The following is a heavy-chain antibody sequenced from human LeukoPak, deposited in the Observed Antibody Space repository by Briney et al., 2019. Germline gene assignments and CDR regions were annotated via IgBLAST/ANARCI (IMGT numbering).Heavy chain of an antibody. CDR1: GGSISSYY. Sequence: SETLSLTCTVSGGSISSYYWSWIRQPAGKGLEWIGRIYTSGSTNYSPSLKSRVTMSVDTSKNQFSLKLSSVTAADTAVYYCARGLGYCSSTSCYVLDYWGQGTLVTVSS. CDR3: ARGLGYCSSTSCYVLDY. CDR2: IYTSGST. J-gene: IGHJ4*02. D-gene: IGHD2-2*01. V-gene: IGHV4-4*07.